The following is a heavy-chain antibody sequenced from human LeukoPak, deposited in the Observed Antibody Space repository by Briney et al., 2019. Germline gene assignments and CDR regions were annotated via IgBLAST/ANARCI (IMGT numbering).Heavy chain of an antibody. CDR1: GYSISSGYY. CDR2: MYTTGST. D-gene: IGHD1-14*01. V-gene: IGHV4-61*02. Sequence: PSETLSLTCSVSGYSISSGYYWSWIRQPAGKGPEWIGRMYTTGSTNYNPSLKSRVTISGDTSKNQFSLKLSSVTAADTAVYYCARDTVWDGWFDPWGQGTLVTVSS. CDR3: ARDTVWDGWFDP. J-gene: IGHJ5*02.